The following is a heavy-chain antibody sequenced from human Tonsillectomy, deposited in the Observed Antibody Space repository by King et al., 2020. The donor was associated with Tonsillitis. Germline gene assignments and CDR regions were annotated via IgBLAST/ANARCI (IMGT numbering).Heavy chain of an antibody. CDR1: SGSISSSSYY. V-gene: IGHV4-39*07. Sequence: QLQESGPGLVKPSETLSLTCTVSSGSISSSSYYWGWIRQPPGKGLEWIGSIYYSGSTYYNPSLKSRVTISVDTSKNQFSLKLSSVTAADTAVYYCARLGRLLWFGETIGPYFDYWGQGTLVTVSS. CDR2: IYYSGST. CDR3: ARLGRLLWFGETIGPYFDY. D-gene: IGHD3-10*01. J-gene: IGHJ4*02.